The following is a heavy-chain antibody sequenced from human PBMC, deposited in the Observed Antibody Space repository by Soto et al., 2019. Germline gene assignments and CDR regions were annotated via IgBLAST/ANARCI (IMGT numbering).Heavy chain of an antibody. D-gene: IGHD3-22*01. CDR2: VYFSGST. V-gene: IGHV4-59*01. CDR1: GDSITNFH. J-gene: IGHJ4*02. Sequence: SETLSLTCTVSGDSITNFHWSWIRQPPGKGLEWIGYVYFSGSTKYNPSFKSRVTMSIDTSKNEFSLRLISVTAADSAAYFCAAYDSEGYFDYWGQGALVTVSS. CDR3: AAYDSEGYFDY.